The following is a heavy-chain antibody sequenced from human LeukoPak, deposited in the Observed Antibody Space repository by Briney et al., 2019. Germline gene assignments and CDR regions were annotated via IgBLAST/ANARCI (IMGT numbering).Heavy chain of an antibody. Sequence: ASVKVSCKASGYTFTSYGISWVRQAPGQGLEWMGWISAYYGNTNYAQKLQGRVTMTTDTSTSTDYMELRSLRSDDTAVYFCARDHLAGWALEYWGQGTLVTVSS. CDR1: GYTFTSYG. D-gene: IGHD6-19*01. V-gene: IGHV1-18*01. J-gene: IGHJ4*02. CDR3: ARDHLAGWALEY. CDR2: ISAYYGNT.